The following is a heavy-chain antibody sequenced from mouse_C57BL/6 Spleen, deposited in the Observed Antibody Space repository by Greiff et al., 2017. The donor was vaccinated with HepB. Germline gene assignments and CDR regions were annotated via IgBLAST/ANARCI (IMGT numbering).Heavy chain of an antibody. Sequence: QVQLQQPGAELVKPGASVKLSCKASGYTFTSYWMHWVKQRPGQGLEWIGMIHPNSGSTNYNEKFKGKATLTADKSSSTAYMQFSSLTSEDSAIYYCARGGYSNSFDYWGQGTTLTGSS. D-gene: IGHD2-5*01. V-gene: IGHV1-64*01. CDR3: ARGGYSNSFDY. J-gene: IGHJ2*01. CDR1: GYTFTSYW. CDR2: IHPNSGST.